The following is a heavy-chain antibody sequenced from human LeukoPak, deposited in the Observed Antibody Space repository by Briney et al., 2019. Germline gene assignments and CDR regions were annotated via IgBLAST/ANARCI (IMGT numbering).Heavy chain of an antibody. D-gene: IGHD3-22*01. CDR3: ARLYDSSGYYSQWFDP. J-gene: IGHJ5*02. Sequence: SETLSLTCAVYGGSFSGYYWSWIRQPPGKGLEWIGEINHSGSTNYNPSLKSRVTISVDTSKNQFSLKLSSVTAADTAVYYCARLYDSSGYYSQWFDPWGQGTLVTVSS. V-gene: IGHV4-34*01. CDR1: GGSFSGYY. CDR2: INHSGST.